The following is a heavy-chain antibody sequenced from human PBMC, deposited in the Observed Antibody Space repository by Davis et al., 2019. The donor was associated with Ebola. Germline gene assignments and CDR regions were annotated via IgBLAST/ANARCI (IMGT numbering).Heavy chain of an antibody. CDR2: ISSSGTTT. V-gene: IGHV3-23*01. D-gene: IGHD6-13*01. CDR1: GFTFSSYA. CDR3: TRGRGGSSWELY. Sequence: GESLKISCAASGFTFSSYAMTWVRQAPGKGLEWVSGISSSGTTTYYVDSVKGRFTVSRDNSKNTLYLQMNSLRVDDTAIYYCTRGRGGSSWELYWGQGTLVTVSS. J-gene: IGHJ4*02.